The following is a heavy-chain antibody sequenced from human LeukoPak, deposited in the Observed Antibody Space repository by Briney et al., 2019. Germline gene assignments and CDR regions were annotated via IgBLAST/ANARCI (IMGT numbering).Heavy chain of an antibody. V-gene: IGHV3-11*01. D-gene: IGHD7-27*01. CDR1: GFTFSDYN. J-gene: IGHJ3*02. Sequence: AGSLRLSCAASGFTFSDYNMRWIRQAPGKGLEWVSSISRSGSTKYYADSVKGRFTISRDNAKNSLFLQMNSLRAEDTAVYFCARDLGTNDAFDIWGQGTMLTVSS. CDR3: ARDLGTNDAFDI. CDR2: ISRSGSTK.